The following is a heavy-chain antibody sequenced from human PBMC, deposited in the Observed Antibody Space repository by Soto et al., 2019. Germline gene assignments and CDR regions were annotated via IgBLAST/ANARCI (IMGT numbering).Heavy chain of an antibody. CDR1: EFTVSDNY. CDR2: IYSGGST. D-gene: IGHD4-17*01. J-gene: IGHJ4*02. Sequence: EVRLVETGGRLIHPGGSLRLSCAASEFTVSDNYMAWVRQVPGQGLEWVSIIYSGGSTYYADSVKGRFSISRDDSKNTLHLQMNSLRVEDTAVYYCAGRGGDYDRPLDYWGQGTLVTVSS. CDR3: AGRGGDYDRPLDY. V-gene: IGHV3-53*02.